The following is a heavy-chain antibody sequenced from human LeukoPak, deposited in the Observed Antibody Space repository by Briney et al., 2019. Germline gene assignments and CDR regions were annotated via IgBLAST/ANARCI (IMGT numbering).Heavy chain of an antibody. D-gene: IGHD3-3*01. Sequence: ASVKVSCKASGYTFTSYGISWVRQAPGQGLEWTGWISAYNGNTNYAQKLQGRVTMTTDTSTSTAYMVLRSLRSDDTAVYYCARRPYYDFWSGYYLRDDDAFDIWGQGTMVTVSS. CDR2: ISAYNGNT. J-gene: IGHJ3*02. CDR3: ARRPYYDFWSGYYLRDDDAFDI. CDR1: GYTFTSYG. V-gene: IGHV1-18*01.